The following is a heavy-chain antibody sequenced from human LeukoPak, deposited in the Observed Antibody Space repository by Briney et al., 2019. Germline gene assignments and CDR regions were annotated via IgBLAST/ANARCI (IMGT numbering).Heavy chain of an antibody. CDR2: IIPIFGTA. J-gene: IGHJ4*02. Sequence: SVKVSCKASGYTFTSYGISWVRQAPGQGLEWMGGIIPIFGTANYAQKFQGRVTITADESTSTAYMELSSLRSEDTAVYYCARDSDYLSGPIDYWGQGTLVTISS. CDR1: GYTFTSYG. V-gene: IGHV1-69*13. D-gene: IGHD2-15*01. CDR3: ARDSDYLSGPIDY.